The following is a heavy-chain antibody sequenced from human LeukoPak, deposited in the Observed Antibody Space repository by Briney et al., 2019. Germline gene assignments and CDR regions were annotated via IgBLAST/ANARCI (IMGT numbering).Heavy chain of an antibody. J-gene: IGHJ4*02. D-gene: IGHD4-17*01. V-gene: IGHV3-49*04. CDR1: GFTFGDYA. CDR2: IRSKAYGGTT. Sequence: GRSLRLSCTASGFTFGDYAMSWVRQAPGKGLEWVGFIRSKAYGGTTEYAASVKGRFTISRDDSKTIAYLQMNSLKTEDTAVYYCTRYVTVTFGDWGQGTLVTVSS. CDR3: TRYVTVTFGD.